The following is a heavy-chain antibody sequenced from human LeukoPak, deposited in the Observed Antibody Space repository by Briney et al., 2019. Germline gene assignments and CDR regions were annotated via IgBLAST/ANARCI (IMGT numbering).Heavy chain of an antibody. D-gene: IGHD6-13*01. CDR1: GYTFTGYY. J-gene: IGHJ4*02. V-gene: IGHV1-2*02. Sequence: ASVKVTCKSSGYTFTGYYMHWVRQAPGQGLEWMGWINPNSGGTNYAQEFQGRVTMTIDTSISTTYMELSRLRSDDTAVYYCARDTFGIAAASICDYWGQGTLVTVSS. CDR3: ARDTFGIAAASICDY. CDR2: INPNSGGT.